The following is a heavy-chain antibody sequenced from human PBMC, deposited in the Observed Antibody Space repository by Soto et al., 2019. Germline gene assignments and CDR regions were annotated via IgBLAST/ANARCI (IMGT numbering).Heavy chain of an antibody. D-gene: IGHD3-22*01. J-gene: IGHJ6*02. V-gene: IGHV3-53*01. Sequence: PGGSLRLSCAASGFTVSSNYMSWVRQAPGKGLEWVSVIYSGGSTYYADSVKGRFTISRDNSKNTLYLQMNSLRAEDTAVYYCARSGYYYDSSGPLFYYGMDVWGQGTTVTVSS. CDR1: GFTVSSNY. CDR2: IYSGGST. CDR3: ARSGYYYDSSGPLFYYGMDV.